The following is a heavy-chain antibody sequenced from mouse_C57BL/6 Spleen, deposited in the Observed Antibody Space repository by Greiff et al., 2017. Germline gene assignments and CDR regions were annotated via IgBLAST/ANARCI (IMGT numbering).Heavy chain of an antibody. V-gene: IGHV7-3*01. Sequence: EVHLVESGGGLVQPGGSLSLSCAASGFTFTDYYMSWVRQPPGKALEWLGFIRNKANGYTTEYSASVKGRFTISRDNSQSILYLQMNALRAEDSATYDCARYIPSTVAPDYWGQGTTLTVSS. CDR3: ARYIPSTVAPDY. D-gene: IGHD1-1*01. CDR1: GFTFTDYY. CDR2: IRNKANGYTT. J-gene: IGHJ2*01.